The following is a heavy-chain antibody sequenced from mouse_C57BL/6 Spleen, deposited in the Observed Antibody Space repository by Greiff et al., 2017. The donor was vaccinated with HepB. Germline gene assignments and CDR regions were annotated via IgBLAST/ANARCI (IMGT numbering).Heavy chain of an antibody. CDR3: ARNIYYYGSSPWYFDV. CDR1: GFSFTSYA. Sequence: VQLVESGPGLVAPSQSLSITCTVSGFSFTSYAISWVRQPPGKGLEWLGVIWTGGGTNYNSALKSRLSISKDNSKSQVFLKMNSLQTDDTARYYCARNIYYYGSSPWYFDVWGTGTTVTVSS. J-gene: IGHJ1*03. CDR2: IWTGGGT. D-gene: IGHD1-1*01. V-gene: IGHV2-9-1*01.